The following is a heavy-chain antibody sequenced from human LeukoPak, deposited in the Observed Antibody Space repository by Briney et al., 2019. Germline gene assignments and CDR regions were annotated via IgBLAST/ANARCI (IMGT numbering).Heavy chain of an antibody. J-gene: IGHJ4*02. Sequence: GGSLRLSCAASGFTFSDYYMSCIRQAPGKGLEWVSYISSSGSTIYYADSVRGRFTISRDNAKNSLYLQMNSLRAEDTAVYYCAREISGERTYYFDYWGQGTLVTVSS. CDR2: ISSSGSTI. V-gene: IGHV3-11*01. CDR3: AREISGERTYYFDY. CDR1: GFTFSDYY. D-gene: IGHD1-26*01.